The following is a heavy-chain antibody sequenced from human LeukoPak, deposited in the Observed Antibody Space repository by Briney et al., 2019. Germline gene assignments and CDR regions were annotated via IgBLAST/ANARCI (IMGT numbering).Heavy chain of an antibody. D-gene: IGHD4-17*01. J-gene: IGHJ4*02. CDR1: GFTFGSHS. CDR2: ISYDGGNK. CDR3: ARDRPVTPIDY. Sequence: GGSLRLSCAASGFTFGSHSIHWVRQAPGKGLEWVALISYDGGNKYYADSVKGRFTISRDNAKNSLYLQMNSLRAEDTAVYYCARDRPVTPIDYWGQGTLVTVSS. V-gene: IGHV3-30-3*01.